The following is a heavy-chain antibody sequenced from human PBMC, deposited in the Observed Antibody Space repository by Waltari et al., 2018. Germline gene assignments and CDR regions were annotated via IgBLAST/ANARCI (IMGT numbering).Heavy chain of an antibody. Sequence: QVQLVQSGSELKKPGASVKVSCKASGYSFTNYAINWIRQAPGQGLELMGWINTNPRHPGYFQGFTGRFVFSLDTSVNTAYLQINSLKAEDTAVYFCAREVVPPARVVVNWFDPWGQGTLVTVSS. V-gene: IGHV7-4-1*02. CDR1: GYSFTNYA. CDR2: INTNPRHP. CDR3: AREVVPPARVVVNWFDP. D-gene: IGHD2-2*01. J-gene: IGHJ5*02.